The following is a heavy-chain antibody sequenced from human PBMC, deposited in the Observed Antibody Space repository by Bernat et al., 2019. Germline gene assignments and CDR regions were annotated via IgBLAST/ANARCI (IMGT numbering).Heavy chain of an antibody. CDR1: GGSISSSY. V-gene: IGHV4-59*01. CDR3: ARGTSTSAPYMDV. Sequence: QVQLQESGPGLVQPSETLSLTCTVSGGSISSSYWNWIRQPPGKGLEWIGYIDDTGSTNYNPSLKSRVTISLETSKNQFSLKLTSVTAADTAVYYCARGTSTSAPYMDVWGKGTTVTVSS. J-gene: IGHJ6*03. CDR2: IDDTGST.